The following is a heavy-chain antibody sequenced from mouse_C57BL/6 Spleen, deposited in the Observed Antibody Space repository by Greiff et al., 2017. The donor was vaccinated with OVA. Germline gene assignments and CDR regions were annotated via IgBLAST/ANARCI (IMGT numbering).Heavy chain of an antibody. V-gene: IGHV5-17*01. Sequence: DVTLVESGGGLVKPGGSLKLSCAASGFTFSDYGMHWVRQAPEKGLEWVAYISSGSSTIYYADTVKGRFTISRDNAKNTLFLQMTSLRSEDTAMYYCARGDYLLYFDYWGQGTTLTVSS. D-gene: IGHD2-4*01. CDR1: GFTFSDYG. CDR3: ARGDYLLYFDY. CDR2: ISSGSSTI. J-gene: IGHJ2*01.